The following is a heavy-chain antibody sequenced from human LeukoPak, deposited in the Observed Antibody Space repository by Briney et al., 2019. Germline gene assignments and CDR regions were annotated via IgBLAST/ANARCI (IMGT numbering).Heavy chain of an antibody. D-gene: IGHD6-13*01. Sequence: GGSLRLSCAASGFTVSCNYLTWVRQAPGKGLEWVSVIYRDGSTFYADSVKGRFTISRDNSRNTLYLQMNGLRAEDTAVYYCARDPQSSQQLVSYWGQGTLVTVSS. CDR2: IYRDGST. V-gene: IGHV3-53*01. J-gene: IGHJ4*02. CDR3: ARDPQSSQQLVSY. CDR1: GFTVSCNY.